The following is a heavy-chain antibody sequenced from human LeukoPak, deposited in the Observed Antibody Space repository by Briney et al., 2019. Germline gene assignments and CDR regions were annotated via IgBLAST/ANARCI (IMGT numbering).Heavy chain of an antibody. CDR2: IYTSGST. CDR1: GGSISSGSYY. Sequence: SQTLSLTCTVSGGSISSGSYYWSWIRQPAWEGLEWIGRIYTSGSTNYNPSLKSRVTISVDTSKNQFSLKLSSVTAADTAVYYCARTPDSSGYYLNYWGQGTLVTVSS. J-gene: IGHJ4*02. V-gene: IGHV4-61*02. D-gene: IGHD3-22*01. CDR3: ARTPDSSGYYLNY.